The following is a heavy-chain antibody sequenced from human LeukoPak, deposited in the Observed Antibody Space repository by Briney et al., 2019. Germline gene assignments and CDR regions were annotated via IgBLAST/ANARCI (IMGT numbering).Heavy chain of an antibody. D-gene: IGHD6-6*01. Sequence: GASVKVSCKASGYTFTSYGISWVRQAPGQGLEWMGWISAYNGNTNYAQKLQGRVTMTTDTSTSTAYMELRSLRAEDTAVYYCARDAGYSSSRTFDIWGQGTMVTVSS. CDR1: GYTFTSYG. J-gene: IGHJ3*02. V-gene: IGHV1-18*01. CDR3: ARDAGYSSSRTFDI. CDR2: ISAYNGNT.